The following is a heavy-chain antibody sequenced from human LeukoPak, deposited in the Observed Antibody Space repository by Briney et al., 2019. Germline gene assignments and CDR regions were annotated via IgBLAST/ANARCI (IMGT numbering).Heavy chain of an antibody. D-gene: IGHD6-19*01. CDR3: ARDPSQYSSGWYLGY. CDR1: GYTFTSYG. J-gene: IGHJ4*02. Sequence: ASVKVSCKASGYTFTSYGISWVRQAPGQALEWMGWISAYNGNTNYAQKLQGRVTMTTDTSTSTAYMELRSLRSDDTAVYYCARDPSQYSSGWYLGYWGQGTLVTVSS. V-gene: IGHV1-18*01. CDR2: ISAYNGNT.